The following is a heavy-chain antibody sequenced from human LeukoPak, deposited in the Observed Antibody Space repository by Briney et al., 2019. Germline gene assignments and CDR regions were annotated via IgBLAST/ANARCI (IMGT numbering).Heavy chain of an antibody. D-gene: IGHD1-20*01. J-gene: IGHJ4*02. CDR3: STLTSRGLSDS. CDR2: IKSKADGETI. Sequence: GGSLRLSCAASGFTFTNAWMNWVRQAPGKGLEWVGRIKSKADGETIDYAAPVKGRFTFSSDDSKNMLYPQMNSLKSEDTAVYYCSTLTSRGLSDSWGQGTLVTVSS. V-gene: IGHV3-15*07. CDR1: GFTFTNAW.